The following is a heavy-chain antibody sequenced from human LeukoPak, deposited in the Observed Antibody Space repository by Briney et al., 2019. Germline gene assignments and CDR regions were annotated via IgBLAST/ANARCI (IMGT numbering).Heavy chain of an antibody. CDR2: INHSGST. CDR1: GGSFSGYY. Sequence: SETLSLTCAVYGGSFSGYYWSWIRQPPGKGLEWIGEINHSGSTNYNPSLKSRVTISVDTSKNQFSLKLSSVIAADTAVYYCARILPTFYYGSRSLGFDPWGQGTLVTVSS. CDR3: ARILPTFYYGSRSLGFDP. D-gene: IGHD3-10*01. V-gene: IGHV4-34*01. J-gene: IGHJ5*02.